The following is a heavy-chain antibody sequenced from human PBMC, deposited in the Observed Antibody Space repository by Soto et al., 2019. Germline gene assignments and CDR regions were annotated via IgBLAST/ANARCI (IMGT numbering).Heavy chain of an antibody. CDR1: GFTFSSYG. CDR3: AKDTYDFWSGYYY. D-gene: IGHD3-3*01. V-gene: IGHV3-30*18. Sequence: QVQLVESGGGVVQPGRSLRLSCAASGFTFSSYGMHWVRQAPGKGLEWVAVISDDGSNKYYADSVKGRFTISRDNSKNPLYLQMTGLRAEDTAVYYCAKDTYDFWSGYYYWGQGTLVTVSS. CDR2: ISDDGSNK. J-gene: IGHJ4*02.